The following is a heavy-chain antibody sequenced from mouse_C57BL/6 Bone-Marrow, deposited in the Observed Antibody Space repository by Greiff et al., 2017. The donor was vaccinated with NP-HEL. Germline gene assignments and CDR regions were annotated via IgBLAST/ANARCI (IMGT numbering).Heavy chain of an antibody. CDR1: GISITTGNYR. D-gene: IGHD4-1*02. CDR3: ARIQLGHWYFDV. V-gene: IGHV3-5*01. CDR2: IYYSGTI. Sequence: DVKLQESGPGLVKPSQTVFLTCTVTGISITTGNYRWSWIRQFPGNKLEWIGYIYYSGTITYNPSLTSRTTITRDTPKNQFFLEMNSLTAEDTATYYCARIQLGHWYFDVWGTGTTVTVSS. J-gene: IGHJ1*03.